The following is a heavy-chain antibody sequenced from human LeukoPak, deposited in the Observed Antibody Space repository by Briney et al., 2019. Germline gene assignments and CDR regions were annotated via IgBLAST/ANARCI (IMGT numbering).Heavy chain of an antibody. CDR1: GGTFSSYA. D-gene: IGHD4-23*01. CDR3: ARDLYGGNSRYAA. V-gene: IGHV1-69*13. CDR2: IIPIFGTA. J-gene: IGHJ5*02. Sequence: ASVKVSCKASGGTFSSYAISWVRQAPGQGLEWMGGIIPIFGTANYAQKFQGRVTITADESTSTAYMELSSLRSEDTAVYYCARDLYGGNSRYAAWGQGTLVTVYS.